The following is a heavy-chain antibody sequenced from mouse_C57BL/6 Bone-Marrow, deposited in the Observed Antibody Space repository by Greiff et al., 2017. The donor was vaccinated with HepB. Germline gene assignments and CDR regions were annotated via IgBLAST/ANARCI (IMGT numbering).Heavy chain of an antibody. V-gene: IGHV5-17*01. D-gene: IGHD2-12*01. CDR2: ISSGSSTI. J-gene: IGHJ4*01. CDR3: ARNDLYYAMDY. Sequence: EVQLKESGGGLVKPGGSLKLSCAASGFTFSDYGMHWVRQAPEKGLEWVAYISSGSSTIYYADTVKGRFTISRDNAKNTLFLQMTSLRSEDTAMYYCARNDLYYAMDYWGQGTSVTVSS. CDR1: GFTFSDYG.